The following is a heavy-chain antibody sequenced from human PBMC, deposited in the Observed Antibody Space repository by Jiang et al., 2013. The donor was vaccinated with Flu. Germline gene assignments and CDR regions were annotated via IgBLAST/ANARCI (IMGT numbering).Heavy chain of an antibody. CDR2: ISGGADST. CDR1: GFTFSRYA. CDR3: AKEKLPDGTYYFDS. V-gene: IGHV3-23*01. D-gene: IGHD5-24*01. J-gene: IGHJ4*02. Sequence: VQLLESGGGLVQPGGSLRLSCVTSGFTFSRYAMNWVRQAPGKGLEWVSSISGGADSTYYADAVKGRFTISRDNSKNILYLHMSSLRVDDTAVYYCAKEKLPDGTYYFDSWGQGLLVTVSS.